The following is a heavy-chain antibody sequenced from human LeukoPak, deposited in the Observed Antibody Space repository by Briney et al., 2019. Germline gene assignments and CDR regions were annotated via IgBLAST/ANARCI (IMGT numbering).Heavy chain of an antibody. D-gene: IGHD3-10*01. CDR3: TGSFGQLTFFDY. CDR2: IRSKAYSGTT. V-gene: IGHV3-49*03. Sequence: GGSLRLSCTASGFTFGDYAMSWFRQAPGKGLEWVSFIRSKAYSGTTEYAASVKGRFTISRDDSKSIAYLQMNSLKTEDTAVYYCTGSFGQLTFFDYWGQGTLVTVSS. CDR1: GFTFGDYA. J-gene: IGHJ4*02.